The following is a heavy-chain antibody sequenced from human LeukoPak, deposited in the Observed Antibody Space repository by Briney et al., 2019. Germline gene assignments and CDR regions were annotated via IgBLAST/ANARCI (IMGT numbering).Heavy chain of an antibody. CDR1: GFTFSSYA. CDR2: ISYDGSNK. Sequence: PGGSLRLSCAASGFTFSSYAMHWVRRAPGKGLEWVAVISYDGSNKYYADSVKGRFTISRDNSKNTLYLQMNSLRAGDTAVYYCARDRVGATDYFDYWGQGTLVTVSS. D-gene: IGHD1-26*01. J-gene: IGHJ4*02. CDR3: ARDRVGATDYFDY. V-gene: IGHV3-30-3*01.